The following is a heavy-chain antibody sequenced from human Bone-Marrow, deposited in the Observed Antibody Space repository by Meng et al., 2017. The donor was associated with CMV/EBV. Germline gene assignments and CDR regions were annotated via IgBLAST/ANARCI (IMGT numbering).Heavy chain of an antibody. CDR3: ARDPSSTGYWYFDL. CDR2: ISYDGSNK. J-gene: IGHJ2*01. Sequence: GESLSLTCAASGFTFSSDAMHWVRQAPGKGLEWVAVISYDGSNKYYADSVKGRFTIYRDNSKNTLYLQMHSLRAEDTAVYECARDPSSTGYWYFDLWGRGTLVTVSS. D-gene: IGHD4-17*01. CDR1: GFTFSSDA. V-gene: IGHV3-30*04.